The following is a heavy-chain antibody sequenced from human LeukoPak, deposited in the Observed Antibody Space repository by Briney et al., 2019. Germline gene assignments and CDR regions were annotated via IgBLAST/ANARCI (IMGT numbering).Heavy chain of an antibody. CDR3: ARVRRGSYYPHHAFDI. J-gene: IGHJ3*02. V-gene: IGHV3-7*01. CDR2: IKQDGSEK. CDR1: GFTFSSYW. D-gene: IGHD1-26*01. Sequence: GGSLRLSCAASGFTFSSYWMSWVLQAPGKGLEWVANIKQDGSEKYYVDSVKGRFTISRDNAKNSLYLQMNSLRAEDTAVYYCARVRRGSYYPHHAFDIWGQGTMVTVSS.